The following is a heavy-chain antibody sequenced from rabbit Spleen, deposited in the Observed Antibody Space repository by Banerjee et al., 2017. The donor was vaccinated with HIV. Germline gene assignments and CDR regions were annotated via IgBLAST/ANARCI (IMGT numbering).Heavy chain of an antibody. Sequence: SLEESGGDLVKPGASLTLTCTASGVSFSSNHYMCWVRQAPGKGLEWIACIEGGSSAFSYFASWAKGRFTISKTSSTTVTLQMTSLTAADTATYFCARDSGSSFSSYGMDLWGPGPL. J-gene: IGHJ6*01. D-gene: IGHD8-1*01. CDR3: ARDSGSSFSSYGMDL. CDR2: IEGGSSAFS. CDR1: GVSFSSNHY. V-gene: IGHV1S40*01.